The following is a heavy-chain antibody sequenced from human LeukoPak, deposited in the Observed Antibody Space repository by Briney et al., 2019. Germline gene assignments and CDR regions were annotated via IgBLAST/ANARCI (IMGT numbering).Heavy chain of an antibody. CDR1: GFTFNNAG. V-gene: IGHV3-15*01. CDR3: AKRERAAGYCSSTGCPYYFDG. CDR2: IKSKAAGGTT. Sequence: GGSLRLSCAASGFTFNNAGMSWVRQAPGKGLEWVGRIKSKAAGGTTDYADCVKGRFTISRDNSTNTLYLQMNRLSAEDTAVYYWAKRERAAGYCSSTGCPYYFDGWGQRTLVSAS. D-gene: IGHD2-2*03. J-gene: IGHJ4*02.